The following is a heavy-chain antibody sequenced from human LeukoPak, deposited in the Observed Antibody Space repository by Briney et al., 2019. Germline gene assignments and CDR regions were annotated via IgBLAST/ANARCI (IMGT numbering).Heavy chain of an antibody. CDR1: GYSFTTYY. CDR2: INPTGGNT. Sequence: ASVKVSCKASGYSFTTYYIHWVRQAPGRGLEWMGIINPTGGNTNYEQKFEGRVTMTRDTSTSTVYMELSSLRTEDTAVYYCARERYCSGGNCFVTYYYGMDVWGQGTTVTVSS. V-gene: IGHV1-46*01. CDR3: ARERYCSGGNCFVTYYYGMDV. J-gene: IGHJ6*02. D-gene: IGHD2-15*01.